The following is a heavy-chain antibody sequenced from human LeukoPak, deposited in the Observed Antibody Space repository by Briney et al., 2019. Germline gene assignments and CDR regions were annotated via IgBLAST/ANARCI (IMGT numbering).Heavy chain of an antibody. CDR1: GGAISSGGYS. J-gene: IGHJ5*02. D-gene: IGHD2-2*01. V-gene: IGHV4-30-2*01. Sequence: SQTLSLTCAVSGGAISSGGYSWRRVRQPPGKGLEWIGYIYHTGRTFYNPSLNRRVTISVDRPKNQFSLKLSSVTAADTAVYYCARGGSYCSSTSCHHVRFDPWGQGTLVTVSS. CDR3: ARGGSYCSSTSCHHVRFDP. CDR2: IYHTGRT.